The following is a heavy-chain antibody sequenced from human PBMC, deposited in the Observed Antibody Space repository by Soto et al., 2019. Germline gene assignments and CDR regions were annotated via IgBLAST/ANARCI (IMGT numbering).Heavy chain of an antibody. CDR2: VHISGHS. CDR1: GGSVRAPDW. CDR3: ARVRQGCSANNCYFDP. V-gene: IGHV4-4*02. Sequence: SETLSLTCTLSGGSVRAPDWWSWVRQSPDKGLEWIAEVHISGHSNYNPSLRSRVSVSIDSSKNQFYLNLNSVTAADTAIYYCARVRQGCSANNCYFDPWGQGTQVTVSS. J-gene: IGHJ5*01. D-gene: IGHD1-1*01.